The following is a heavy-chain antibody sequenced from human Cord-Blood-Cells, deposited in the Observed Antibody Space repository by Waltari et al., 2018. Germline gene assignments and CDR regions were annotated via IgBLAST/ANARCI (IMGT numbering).Heavy chain of an antibody. CDR1: GFTFSGSA. J-gene: IGHJ4*02. CDR3: TTRPPSVVGATDY. V-gene: IGHV3-73*01. Sequence: EVQLVESGGGLVQPGGSLKLSCAASGFTFSGSAMHWVRQASGEGLVWVDRYKSKANSYAKAYAASVKGRFTISRDDSKNTAYLQMNSLKTEDTAVYYCTTRPPSVVGATDYWGQGTLVTVSS. CDR2: YKSKANSYAK. D-gene: IGHD1-26*01.